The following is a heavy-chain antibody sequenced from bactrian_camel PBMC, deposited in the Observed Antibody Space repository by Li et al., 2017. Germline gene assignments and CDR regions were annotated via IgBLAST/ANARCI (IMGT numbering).Heavy chain of an antibody. Sequence: HVQLVESGGDLVRPGGSLILSCTTSGYNFGDYCVAWFRQAPGRERESVAAAAYNGYAKYADSVKGRFALSRDNAKNAAYLQMNSLNAEDTALYYCVTDHDVGWSMYNFWGQGTQVTVS. CDR1: GYNFGDYC. CDR2: AAYNGYA. V-gene: IGHV3S53*01. D-gene: IGHD2*01. CDR3: VTDHDVGWSMYNF. J-gene: IGHJ4*01.